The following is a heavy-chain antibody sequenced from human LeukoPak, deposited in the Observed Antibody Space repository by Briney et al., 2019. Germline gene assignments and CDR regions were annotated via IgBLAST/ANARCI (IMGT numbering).Heavy chain of an antibody. Sequence: GGSLRLSCAASGFTFSSYAMHWVRQAPGKGREGVAVISYEGSNKYYADSVKGRFTISRDNSKNTLYLQMNSLRAEDTAVYYCAREAESAVAGSYYFDYWGQGTLVTVSS. CDR1: GFTFSSYA. V-gene: IGHV3-30*04. J-gene: IGHJ4*02. CDR2: ISYEGSNK. CDR3: AREAESAVAGSYYFDY. D-gene: IGHD6-19*01.